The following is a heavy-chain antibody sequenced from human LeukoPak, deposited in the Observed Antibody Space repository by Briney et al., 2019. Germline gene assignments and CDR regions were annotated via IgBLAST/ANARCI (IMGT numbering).Heavy chain of an antibody. CDR1: GGSLRDYY. J-gene: IGHJ6*03. V-gene: IGHV4-34*01. D-gene: IGHD2-21*02. CDR2: INHGGST. Sequence: KASETLSLTCAVYGGSLRDYYWSWIRQSPGKGLEWIGEINHGGSTNYNPSLKSRVTISVDTSKIHFSLKLSSVTAADTAVYYCAREREGVVTVLRDWEYSYFYMDVWGKGTTVTISS. CDR3: AREREGVVTVLRDWEYSYFYMDV.